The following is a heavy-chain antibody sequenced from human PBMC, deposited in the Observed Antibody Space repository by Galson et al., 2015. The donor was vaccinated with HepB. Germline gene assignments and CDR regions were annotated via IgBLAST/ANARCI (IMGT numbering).Heavy chain of an antibody. Sequence: SLRLSCAASGFTFDDYGMSWVRQAPGKGLEWVSGINWNGGSTGYADSVKGRFTISRDNAKNSLYLQMNSLRAEDTALYHCARDLMERRVGTAYYYYYYMDVWGKGTTVTVSS. CDR2: INWNGGST. J-gene: IGHJ6*03. V-gene: IGHV3-20*01. CDR1: GFTFDDYG. D-gene: IGHD1-1*01. CDR3: ARDLMERRVGTAYYYYYYMDV.